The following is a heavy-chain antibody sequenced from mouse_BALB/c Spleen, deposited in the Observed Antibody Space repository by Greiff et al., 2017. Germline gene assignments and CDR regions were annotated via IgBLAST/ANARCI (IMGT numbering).Heavy chain of an antibody. V-gene: IGHV5-12-2*01. CDR3: ARRYDRYDGAWFAY. J-gene: IGHJ3*01. D-gene: IGHD2-14*01. CDR1: GFTFSSYT. CDR2: ISNGGGST. Sequence: EVKLMESGGGLVQPGGSLKLSCAASGFTFSSYTMSWVRQTPEKRLEWVAYISNGGGSTYYPDTVKGRFTISRDNAKNTLYLQMSSLKSEVTAMYYCARRYDRYDGAWFAYWGQGTLVTVSA.